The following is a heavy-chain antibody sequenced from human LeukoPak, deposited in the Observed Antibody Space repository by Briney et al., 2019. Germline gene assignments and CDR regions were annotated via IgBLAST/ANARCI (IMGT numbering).Heavy chain of an antibody. CDR3: ARDRGSSWYGSLDY. CDR2: IYTSGST. D-gene: IGHD6-13*01. Sequence: PSETLSLTCTVSGGSISSYYWSWIRQPAGKGLEWIGRIYTSGSTNYNPSLKSRVTMSVDTSKNQFSLKLSSVTAADTAVYYCARDRGSSWYGSLDYWGQEPWSPSPQ. J-gene: IGHJ4*01. V-gene: IGHV4-4*07. CDR1: GGSISSYY.